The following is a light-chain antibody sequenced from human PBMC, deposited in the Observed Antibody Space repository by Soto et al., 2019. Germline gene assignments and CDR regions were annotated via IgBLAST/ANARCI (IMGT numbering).Light chain of an antibody. J-gene: IGLJ1*01. CDR3: DSYTRGSPYV. V-gene: IGLV2-14*01. Sequence: QSALTQPASVSGSPGQSITISCTGTSSDVGGYNYVSWYQQHPGKAPKLMIYEVSNQPSGVSNRFSGSKSGNTASLASSGLRAEDEADYYCDSYTRGSPYVFGTGTKLPVL. CDR2: EVS. CDR1: SSDVGGYNY.